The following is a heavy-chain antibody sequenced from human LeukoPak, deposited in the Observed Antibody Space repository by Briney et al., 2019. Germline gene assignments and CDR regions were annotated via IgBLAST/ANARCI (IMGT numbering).Heavy chain of an antibody. CDR3: AKFPTMVRGEKIYYYYYYGMDV. CDR1: GFTFTNYA. V-gene: IGHV3-23*01. D-gene: IGHD3-10*01. J-gene: IGHJ6*02. Sequence: GGSLRLSCAASGFTFTNYAMTWVRQAPGKGLEWVSAISGSGGSTYYADSVKGRFTISRDNSENTLYLQMNSLRAEDTAVYYCAKFPTMVRGEKIYYYYYYGMDVWGQGTTVTVSS. CDR2: ISGSGGST.